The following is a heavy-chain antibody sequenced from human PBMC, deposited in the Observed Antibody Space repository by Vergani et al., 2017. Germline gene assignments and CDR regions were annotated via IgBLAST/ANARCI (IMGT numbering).Heavy chain of an antibody. CDR3: ARSANLANSIAVAGTRMALGY. CDR2: INPNSGGT. Sequence: QVQLVQSGAEVKKPGASVKVSCKASGYTFTSYYMHWVRQAPGQGLEWMGWINPNSGGTNYAQKFQGRVTMTRDTSISTAYMELSRLRSDDTAVYYCARSANLANSIAVAGTRMALGYWGQGTLVTVSS. D-gene: IGHD6-19*01. CDR1: GYTFTSYY. V-gene: IGHV1-2*02. J-gene: IGHJ4*02.